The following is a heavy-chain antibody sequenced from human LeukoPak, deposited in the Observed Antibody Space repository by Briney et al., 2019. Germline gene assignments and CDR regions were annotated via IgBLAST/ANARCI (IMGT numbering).Heavy chain of an antibody. CDR2: IYYSGST. CDR3: ARIESSIAARRYFDY. CDR1: GGSVSSGSYY. J-gene: IGHJ4*02. D-gene: IGHD6-6*01. V-gene: IGHV4-61*01. Sequence: KSSETLSLTCTVSGGSVSSGSYYWSWPRQPPGKGLEWIGYIYYSGSTNYNPSLKSRVTISVDTSKNQFSLKLSSVTAADTAVYYCARIESSIAARRYFDYWGQGTLVTVSS.